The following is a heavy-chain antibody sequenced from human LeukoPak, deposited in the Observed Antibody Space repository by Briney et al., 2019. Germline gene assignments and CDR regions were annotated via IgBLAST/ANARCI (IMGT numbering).Heavy chain of an antibody. CDR1: GFTFCDHA. V-gene: IGHV3-49*04. CDR3: AIGPIQLVIHNAMDV. CDR2: IRSKAYRGTT. J-gene: IGHJ6*02. Sequence: PGGSLRLSCTGSGFTFCDHAMSWVRQAPGKGLEWVGFIRSKAYRGTTEYAASGKGRFTISRDDSASIAYLQMSSLRTEDTAVYYSAIGPIQLVIHNAMDVWGQGTTVTVSS. D-gene: IGHD5-18*01.